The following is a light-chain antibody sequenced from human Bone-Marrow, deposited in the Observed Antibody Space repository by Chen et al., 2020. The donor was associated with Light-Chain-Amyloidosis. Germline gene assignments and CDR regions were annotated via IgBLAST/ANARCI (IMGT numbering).Light chain of an antibody. V-gene: IGKV3D-15*01. CDR3: QQFHDWRT. Sequence: EIVMTQSPATLYVSPGGRATLSCRASQILGTNLAWYQQKPGQPPRLLIYGASTRATGIPARFSGSGSGTEFTLTISSLQSEDFAVYYCQQFHDWRTFGQGTKVEI. J-gene: IGKJ1*01. CDR1: QILGTN. CDR2: GAS.